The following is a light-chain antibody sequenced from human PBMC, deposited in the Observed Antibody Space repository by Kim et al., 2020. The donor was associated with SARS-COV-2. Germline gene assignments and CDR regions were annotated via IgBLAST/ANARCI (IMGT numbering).Light chain of an antibody. Sequence: GQSVTISCTGTSSDVGGYNYVSWYQQHPGKAPKAMIYEVSKRPSGVPGRFSGSKSGNTASLTVSGLQADDEADYYCSSYAGSDNWVFGGGTQLTVL. J-gene: IGLJ3*02. V-gene: IGLV2-8*01. CDR3: SSYAGSDNWV. CDR2: EVS. CDR1: SSDVGGYNY.